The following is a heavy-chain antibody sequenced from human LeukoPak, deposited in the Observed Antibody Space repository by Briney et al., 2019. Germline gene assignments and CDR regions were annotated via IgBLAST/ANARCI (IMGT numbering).Heavy chain of an antibody. J-gene: IGHJ3*01. CDR1: GYDFNGYY. CDR2: INPISADT. CDR3: AKDRGYYDILSGYYYGDAFDV. D-gene: IGHD3-9*01. Sequence: GASVKVSCKTSGYDFNGYYLNWVRQAPGQGLEWMGSINPISADTDYAPKFQGRVTMTRDTSITTAYMEVGRLRSDDTAVYYCAKDRGYYDILSGYYYGDAFDVWGQGTMVTVSS. V-gene: IGHV1-2*02.